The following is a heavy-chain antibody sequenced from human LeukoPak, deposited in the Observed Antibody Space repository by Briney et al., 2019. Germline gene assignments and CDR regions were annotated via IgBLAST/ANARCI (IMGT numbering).Heavy chain of an antibody. CDR3: AREEDSSAIRTSYGMDV. Sequence: GGSLRLSCAASGFTFSSYAMSWVRQAPGKGLEWVSAISGSGGSTYYADSVRGRFTISRDNAKKTVHLQMNSLRAEDTAVYYCAREEDSSAIRTSYGMDVWGQGTAVTVSS. J-gene: IGHJ6*02. V-gene: IGHV3-23*01. CDR2: ISGSGGST. CDR1: GFTFSSYA. D-gene: IGHD6-19*01.